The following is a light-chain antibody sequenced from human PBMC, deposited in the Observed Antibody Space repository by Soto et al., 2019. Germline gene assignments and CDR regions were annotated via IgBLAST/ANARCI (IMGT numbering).Light chain of an antibody. Sequence: EIVLTQSPATLSLSPGERATLSCRASQSVDSYLAWYQQKVGQAPRLLISDASNRATGIPARFSGSGSGTDFTLTISRLEPEDFAVYYCQQYNNWTPITFGQGTRLEIK. J-gene: IGKJ5*01. CDR1: QSVDSY. CDR3: QQYNNWTPIT. V-gene: IGKV3-11*01. CDR2: DAS.